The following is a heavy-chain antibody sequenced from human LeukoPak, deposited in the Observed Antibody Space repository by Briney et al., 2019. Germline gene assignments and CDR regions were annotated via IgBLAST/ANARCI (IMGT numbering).Heavy chain of an antibody. J-gene: IGHJ4*02. CDR2: IHYSGRS. V-gene: IGHV4-39*07. D-gene: IGHD4-17*01. CDR3: ARGDPMTTVINGEFDY. CDR1: SGSISSTSYY. Sequence: SETLSLTCTVSSGSISSTSYYWTWIRQPPGKGLEWIGSIHYSGRSYYNPSLKSRVTISVDTSKSQFSLKLSSVTAADTAVYYCARGDPMTTVINGEFDYWGQGTLVTVSS.